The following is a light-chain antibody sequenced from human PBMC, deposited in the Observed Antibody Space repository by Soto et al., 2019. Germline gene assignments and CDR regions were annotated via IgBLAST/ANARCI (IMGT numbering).Light chain of an antibody. V-gene: IGKV1-5*03. CDR1: QGISNY. Sequence: DIQMTQSPSSLSTSVGDRVTITCRASQGISNYLAWYQQKPGKVPKLLISKASSLESGVPSRFSGSGSGTEFTLTISSLQPDDSATYYCQQYNSYRAFGQGTKVEI. CDR2: KAS. J-gene: IGKJ1*01. CDR3: QQYNSYRA.